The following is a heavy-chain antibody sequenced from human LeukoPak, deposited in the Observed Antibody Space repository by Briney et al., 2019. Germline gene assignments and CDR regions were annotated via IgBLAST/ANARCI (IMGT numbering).Heavy chain of an antibody. CDR3: ASGLGSRWYGYYYYGMDV. D-gene: IGHD6-19*01. CDR2: IYDSGST. CDR1: GGSIRSSYYY. V-gene: IGHV4-39*01. J-gene: IGHJ6*02. Sequence: SETLSLTCTVSGGSIRSSYYYWGWIRQPPGKGLEWIGSIYDSGSTYYNPSLKSRVTISVDTSKNQFSLKLSSVTAADTAVYYCASGLGSRWYGYYYYGMDVWGQGTTVTVSS.